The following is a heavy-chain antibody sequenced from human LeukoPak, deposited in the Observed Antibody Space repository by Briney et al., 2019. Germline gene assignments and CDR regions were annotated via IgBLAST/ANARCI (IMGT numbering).Heavy chain of an antibody. CDR1: GFTFSKYW. CDR3: AKEGVTGYYGNYMDV. D-gene: IGHD3-9*01. V-gene: IGHV3-74*01. CDR2: INTDGTVT. Sequence: PGGSLRLSCAASGFTFSKYWMLWVRQAPGKGLEGVSRINTDGTVTTYADSVKGRFTVSRDNADNTMFLQMNSVRDEDTAVYYCAKEGVTGYYGNYMDVWGKGTTVTVSS. J-gene: IGHJ6*03.